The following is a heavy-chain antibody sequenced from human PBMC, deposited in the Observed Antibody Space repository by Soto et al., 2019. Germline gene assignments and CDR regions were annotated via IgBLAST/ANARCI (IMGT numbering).Heavy chain of an antibody. CDR1: GFSLSDYW. CDR3: VRGANGYYYFDY. CDR2: ITRDGSST. D-gene: IGHD5-18*01. Sequence: EVQLVESGGGLVQPGGSLRLSCAASGFSLSDYWMHWVRQAPGEGLVWLSRITRDGSSTNYADSVKGRFTISRDNAKNTLYLQVNSLRGEDTAVDYCVRGANGYYYFDYWGQGTLVTVSS. V-gene: IGHV3-74*01. J-gene: IGHJ4*02.